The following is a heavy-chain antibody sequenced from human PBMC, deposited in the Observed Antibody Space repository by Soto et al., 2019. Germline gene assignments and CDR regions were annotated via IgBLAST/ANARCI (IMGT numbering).Heavy chain of an antibody. V-gene: IGHV4-59*08. CDR1: GGSISSYY. Sequence: SETLSLTCTVSGGSISSYYWSWIRQPPGKGLEWIGYIYYSGSTNYNPSLKSRVTISVDTSKNQFSLKLSSVTAADTAVYYCARHSVVNLGWVPAKLEYFDYWGQGTLVTVSS. CDR2: IYYSGST. D-gene: IGHD2-2*01. CDR3: ARHSVVNLGWVPAKLEYFDY. J-gene: IGHJ4*02.